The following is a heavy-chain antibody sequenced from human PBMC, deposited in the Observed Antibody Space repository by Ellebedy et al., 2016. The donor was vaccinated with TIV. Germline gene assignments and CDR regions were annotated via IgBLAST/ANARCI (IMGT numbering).Heavy chain of an antibody. J-gene: IGHJ6*02. D-gene: IGHD3-10*01. V-gene: IGHV3-73*01. CDR2: IRSKADKYAT. CDR1: GFTFSDFP. Sequence: GESLKISCAASGFTFSDFPIYWVRQASGKGLEWVGRIRSKADKYATIYAASVKGRFTISRDDSKNTAYLQMNSLKTEDTAVYYCTRLWFGEGGMDVWGQGTTVTVSS. CDR3: TRLWFGEGGMDV.